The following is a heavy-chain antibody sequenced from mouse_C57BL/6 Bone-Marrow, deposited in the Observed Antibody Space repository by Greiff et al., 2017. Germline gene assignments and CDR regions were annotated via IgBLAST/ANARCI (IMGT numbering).Heavy chain of an antibody. CDR2: IYPGDGDT. CDR1: GYAFSSSW. V-gene: IGHV1-82*01. D-gene: IGHD1-1*01. CDR3: ARSLGYYGY. J-gene: IGHJ2*01. Sequence: VQLQQSGPELVKPGASVKISCKASGYAFSSSWMNWVKQRPGKGLEWIGRIYPGDGDTNYNGKFKGKATLTADKSSSTAYMQLSSRTSEDSAVYFCARSLGYYGYWGQGTTLTVSS.